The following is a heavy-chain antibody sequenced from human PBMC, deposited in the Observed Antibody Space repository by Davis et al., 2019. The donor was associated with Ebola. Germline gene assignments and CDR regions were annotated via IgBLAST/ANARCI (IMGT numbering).Heavy chain of an antibody. Sequence: PGGSLRLSCAASGFTFDDYAMHWVRQAPGKGLEWVSGISWNSGSIGYADSVKGRFTISRDNAKNSLYLQMNSLRAEDTALYYCAKDSVAAAGYYYGMDVWGQGTTVTVSS. V-gene: IGHV3-9*01. CDR2: ISWNSGSI. CDR1: GFTFDDYA. D-gene: IGHD6-13*01. J-gene: IGHJ6*02. CDR3: AKDSVAAAGYYYGMDV.